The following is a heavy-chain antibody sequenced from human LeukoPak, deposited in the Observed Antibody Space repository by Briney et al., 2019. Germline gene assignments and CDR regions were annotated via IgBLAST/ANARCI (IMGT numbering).Heavy chain of an antibody. J-gene: IGHJ5*02. CDR1: GSTFSNHW. CDR2: IKEDGSQK. CDR3: ARVISFGDTLDP. V-gene: IGHV3-7*01. D-gene: IGHD3-10*01. Sequence: PGGSLRLSCAASGSTFSNHWMNWVRQAPGKGLEWVANIKEDGSQKKYVDSVKGRFTISRDNAKNSLYLQMNNLRVEDTAVYYCARVISFGDTLDPWGQGTQVTVSS.